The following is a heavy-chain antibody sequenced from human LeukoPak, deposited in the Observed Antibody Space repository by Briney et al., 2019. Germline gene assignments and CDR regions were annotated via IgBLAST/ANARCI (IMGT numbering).Heavy chain of an antibody. D-gene: IGHD3-3*01. Sequence: ASVKVSCKASGYTFTGYYMHWVRQAPGQGLEWMAWINPNSGGTNSTQKFQGRVTMTRDMSTSTVYMELSSLRSEDTAIYYCAKEAVTIFGLVRTQTTKHPHRFDPWGQGTLVTVSS. V-gene: IGHV1-2*02. J-gene: IGHJ5*02. CDR1: GYTFTGYY. CDR3: AKEAVTIFGLVRTQTTKHPHRFDP. CDR2: INPNSGGT.